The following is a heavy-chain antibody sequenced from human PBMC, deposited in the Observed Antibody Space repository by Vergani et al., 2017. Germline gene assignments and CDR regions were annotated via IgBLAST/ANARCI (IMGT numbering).Heavy chain of an antibody. J-gene: IGHJ4*02. D-gene: IGHD4/OR15-4a*01. CDR3: ATRYRSRGKDYGDYFGF. V-gene: IGHV4-38-2*02. CDR2: VYHGGSA. CDR1: GFSFTEDHF. Sequence: QVQLQESGPGLVKPSETLALTCSVSGFSFTEDHFWGWIRQPPGKGLEWIGSVYHGGSAYYCQSLQSRATRVLHTSSNQFSLRLSPVTAADRAIYFCATRYRSRGKDYGDYFGFWRQVILVTVSS.